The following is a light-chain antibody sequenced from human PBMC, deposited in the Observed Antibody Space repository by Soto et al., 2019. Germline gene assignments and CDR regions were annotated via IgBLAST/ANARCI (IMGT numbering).Light chain of an antibody. Sequence: EIVLTQSPGTLSLSPGERATLSCRASQSVGNRFLSWYQQKPGRAPRLLIFGTSSRATGVPDTFSGSGYGTDFTLTISSLEPEDFAVYYCQQRSNWPLTFGGGTKVEIK. CDR2: GTS. CDR3: QQRSNWPLT. V-gene: IGKV3D-20*02. J-gene: IGKJ4*01. CDR1: QSVGNRF.